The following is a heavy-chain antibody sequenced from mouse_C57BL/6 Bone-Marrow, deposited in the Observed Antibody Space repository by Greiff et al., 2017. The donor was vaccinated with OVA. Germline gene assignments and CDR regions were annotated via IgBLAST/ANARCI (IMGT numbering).Heavy chain of an antibody. Sequence: EVKVVESGGGLVKPGGSLKLSCAASGFTFSSYAMSWVRQTPEKRLEWVATISDGGSYTYYPDNVKGRFTISRDNAKNNLYLQMSHLKSEDTAMYYCARDGTVVAYPFAYWGQGTLVTVSA. J-gene: IGHJ3*01. CDR1: GFTFSSYA. V-gene: IGHV5-4*01. CDR3: ARDGTVVAYPFAY. D-gene: IGHD1-1*01. CDR2: ISDGGSYT.